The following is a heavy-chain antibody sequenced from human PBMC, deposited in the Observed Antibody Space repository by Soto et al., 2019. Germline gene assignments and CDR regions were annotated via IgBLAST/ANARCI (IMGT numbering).Heavy chain of an antibody. CDR2: IYSTEST. Sequence: SETLSLTCTVSGGSISSGSYYWSWIRQHPGKGLEWIGYIYSTESTNYNPSLKSRVTMSVDASKNQLSLTLTSVTAADTAVYYCARHQRFSYDSGIYYNTLFDHWGLGTLVTVSS. CDR1: GGSISSGSYY. CDR3: ARHQRFSYDSGIYYNTLFDH. J-gene: IGHJ4*02. D-gene: IGHD3-10*01. V-gene: IGHV4-31*03.